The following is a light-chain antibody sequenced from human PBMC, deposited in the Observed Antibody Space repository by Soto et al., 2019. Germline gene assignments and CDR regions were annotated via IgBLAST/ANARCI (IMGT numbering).Light chain of an antibody. Sequence: DIVMTQSPGTLSVSPGERATLSCMASQSVSSNLAWYQQKPGQAPRLLIYGASTSDTGVPARFSVSASETSFTLTISSRQPEDFSASYCLHDYSLPAFFGGGTRVAIQ. J-gene: IGKJ4*01. CDR3: LHDYSLPAF. CDR2: GAS. V-gene: IGKV3-15*01. CDR1: QSVSSN.